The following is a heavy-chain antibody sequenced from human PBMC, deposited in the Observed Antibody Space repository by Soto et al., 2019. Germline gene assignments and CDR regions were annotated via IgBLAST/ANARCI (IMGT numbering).Heavy chain of an antibody. CDR3: ARAPPYYDYIWGSLSDDAFDI. V-gene: IGHV1-18*01. D-gene: IGHD3-16*01. Sequence: ASVKVSCKASGYTFTSYGISWVRQAPGQGLEWMGWISAYNGNTNYAQKLQGRVTMTTDTSTSTAYMELRSLRSDDTAVYYCARAPPYYDYIWGSLSDDAFDIWGQGTMVTVSS. CDR1: GYTFTSYG. J-gene: IGHJ3*02. CDR2: ISAYNGNT.